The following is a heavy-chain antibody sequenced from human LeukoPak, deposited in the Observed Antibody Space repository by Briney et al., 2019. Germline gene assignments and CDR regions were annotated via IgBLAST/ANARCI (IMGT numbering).Heavy chain of an antibody. CDR3: ARGTGNYFDL. Sequence: PGGSLRLSCAASGFTFGSNWMHWVRQVPGKGLLWVSRIKIDEIYTSYADSVKGRFTISRDNVKNTLYLQMNSLRAEDTAVYYCARGTGNYFDLWGRGTLVTVSS. J-gene: IGHJ2*01. CDR1: GFTFGSNW. V-gene: IGHV3-74*01. CDR2: IKIDEIYT.